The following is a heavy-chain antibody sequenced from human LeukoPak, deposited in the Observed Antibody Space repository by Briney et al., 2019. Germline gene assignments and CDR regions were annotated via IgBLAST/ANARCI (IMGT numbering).Heavy chain of an antibody. CDR2: IDPNSGGT. CDR3: ARNIAAAAQDY. D-gene: IGHD6-13*01. CDR1: GYTFTGYY. Sequence: ASVKVSCKASGYTFTGYYMHWVRQAPGQGLEWMGWIDPNSGGTNYAQKFQGRVTMTRDTSINTAYMELSRLRSDDTAVYYCARNIAAAAQDYWGQGTLVTVSS. J-gene: IGHJ4*02. V-gene: IGHV1-2*02.